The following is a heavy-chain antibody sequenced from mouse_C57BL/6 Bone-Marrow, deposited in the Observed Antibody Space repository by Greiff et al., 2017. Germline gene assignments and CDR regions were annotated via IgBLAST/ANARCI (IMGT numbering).Heavy chain of an antibody. CDR1: GYTFTSYW. Sequence: QVQLQQPGAELVRPGSSVKLSCKASGYTFTSYWLDWVKQRPGQGLEWIGNIYPSDSETHYNQKFKDKATLTVDKSSSTAYMQLSSLTSEDSAVYFGARYGGYGAGFAYWGQGTLVTVSA. CDR3: ARYGGYGAGFAY. J-gene: IGHJ3*01. CDR2: IYPSDSET. V-gene: IGHV1-61*01. D-gene: IGHD2-3*01.